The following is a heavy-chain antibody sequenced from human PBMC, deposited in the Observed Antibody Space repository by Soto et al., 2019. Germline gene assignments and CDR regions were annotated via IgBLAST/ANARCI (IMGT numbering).Heavy chain of an antibody. V-gene: IGHV6-1*01. CDR3: ARSYGVGAFDF. Sequence: PAQTLSLTCAISGYSVSSKSDAWNWIRQSPSGGLEWLGRTFYRSKWTTDYSVSVKSRIIINPDTSKNQFSLQLNSVTPEDTAVYYCARSYGVGAFDFWGQGTMVTVSS. D-gene: IGHD3-10*01. J-gene: IGHJ3*01. CDR1: GYSVSSKSDA. CDR2: TFYRSKWTT.